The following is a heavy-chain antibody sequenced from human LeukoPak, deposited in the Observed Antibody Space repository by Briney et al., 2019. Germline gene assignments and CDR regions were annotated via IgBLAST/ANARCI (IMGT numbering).Heavy chain of an antibody. V-gene: IGHV1-8*01. CDR3: AGAWVPLDCSGGSCYTLDY. D-gene: IGHD2-15*01. CDR2: MNPKSGNT. J-gene: IGHJ4*02. Sequence: GASVKVSCKASGYTFTSDINWVRQAPGQGLEWMGWMNPKSGNTHYTWKFQGRVAMTRNTSTNTAYMELSSLRSEDTAVYYCAGAWVPLDCSGGSCYTLDYWGQGTLVAVSS. CDR1: GYTFTSD.